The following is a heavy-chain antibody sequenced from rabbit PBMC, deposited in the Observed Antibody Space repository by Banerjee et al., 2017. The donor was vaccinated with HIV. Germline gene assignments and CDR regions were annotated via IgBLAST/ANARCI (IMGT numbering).Heavy chain of an antibody. V-gene: IGHV1S45*01. J-gene: IGHJ4*01. CDR3: ARESSYYIDDYVAYGFNL. Sequence: QEQLEESGGDLVKPEGSLTLTCTASGFTLSSYWMCWVRQAPGKGLEWIACIYTGSSGSTRYASWAKGRFTISRNTNQNTVTLQLNSLAAADTATYFCARESSYYIDDYVAYGFNLWGPGTLVTVS. CDR1: GFTLSSYW. CDR2: IYTGSSGST. D-gene: IGHD6-1*01.